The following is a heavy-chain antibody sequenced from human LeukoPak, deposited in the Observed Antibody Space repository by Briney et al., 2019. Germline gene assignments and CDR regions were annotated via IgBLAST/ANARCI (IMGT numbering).Heavy chain of an antibody. CDR1: GYTFTSYG. V-gene: IGHV1-18*01. CDR2: ISAYSGKT. Sequence: ASVKVSCKASGYTFTSYGISWLRQAPGHGLDWMGWISAYSGKTVYAQNLQGRVTMSTDTSTSTVYMELRGLRSDDTAVYYCARGAPLSGSGPWGQGTLVTVSS. D-gene: IGHD3-10*01. J-gene: IGHJ5*02. CDR3: ARGAPLSGSGP.